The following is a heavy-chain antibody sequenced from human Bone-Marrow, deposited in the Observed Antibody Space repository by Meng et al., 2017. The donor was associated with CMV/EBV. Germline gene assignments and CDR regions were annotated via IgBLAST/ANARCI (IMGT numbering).Heavy chain of an antibody. J-gene: IGHJ4*02. V-gene: IGHV5-10-1*01. CDR2: IDPSDSYN. Sequence: KGAGYSFTSYWISWVRQMPGKGREWMGRIDPSDSYNKYSQSYQGNVSFSVDKSISTAYQQWSSLKASDTAMYYCARLSTKSASRSSGYWGQGTLVTVSS. CDR3: ARLSTKSASRSSGY. D-gene: IGHD1-26*01. CDR1: GYSFTSYW.